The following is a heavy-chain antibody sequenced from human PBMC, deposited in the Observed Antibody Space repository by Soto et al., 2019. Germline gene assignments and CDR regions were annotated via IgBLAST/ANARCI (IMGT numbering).Heavy chain of an antibody. Sequence: ASVKVSCKASGYTFTGYYMHWVRQAPGQGLEWMGWINPNSGGTNYAQKFQGWVTMTRDTSISTAYMELSRLRSDDTAVYYCARVSPPEYYDSSGYYYYDYWGQGTLGTSPQ. J-gene: IGHJ4*02. CDR2: INPNSGGT. D-gene: IGHD3-22*01. CDR1: GYTFTGYY. CDR3: ARVSPPEYYDSSGYYYYDY. V-gene: IGHV1-2*04.